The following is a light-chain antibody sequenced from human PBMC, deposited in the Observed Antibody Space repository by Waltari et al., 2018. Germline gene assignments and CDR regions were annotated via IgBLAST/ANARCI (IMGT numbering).Light chain of an antibody. CDR3: SSYIGSSTLEL. J-gene: IGLJ2*01. CDR2: DVS. Sequence: QSALTQPASASGSPGQSITISCTGPSSDVGGYNYVSWYQQHPGKAPKLMIFDVSNRPSGVSNRFSGSKSGNTASLTISGLQAEDEADYYCSSYIGSSTLELFGGGTSLTVL. V-gene: IGLV2-14*03. CDR1: SSDVGGYNY.